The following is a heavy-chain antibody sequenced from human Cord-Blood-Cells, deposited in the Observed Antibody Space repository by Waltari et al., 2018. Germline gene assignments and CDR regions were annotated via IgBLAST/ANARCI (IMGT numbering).Heavy chain of an antibody. D-gene: IGHD6-13*01. Sequence: QLQLQESGPGLVKPSETLSLTCTVSGGSISSSSYYWGWIRQPPGKGLEWIGRIYYSGRTYYNPSLSGRVTISVDTSKNQFSLKLSSVTAADTAVYYCASRDIGSSWQLVDYWGQGTLVTVSS. CDR3: ASRDIGSSWQLVDY. V-gene: IGHV4-39*01. J-gene: IGHJ4*02. CDR1: GGSISSSSYY. CDR2: IYYSGRT.